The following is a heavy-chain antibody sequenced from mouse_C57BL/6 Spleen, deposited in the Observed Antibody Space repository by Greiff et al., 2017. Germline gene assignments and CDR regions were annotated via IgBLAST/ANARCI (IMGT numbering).Heavy chain of an antibody. CDR1: GYAFSSSW. CDR3: ARRWDYDEFAY. Sequence: QVQLKQSGPELVKPGASVKISCKASGYAFSSSWMNWVKQRPGKGLEWIGRIYPGDGDTNYNGKFKGKATLTADKSSSTAYMQLSSLTSEDSAVYFCARRWDYDEFAYWGQGTLVTVSA. V-gene: IGHV1-82*01. CDR2: IYPGDGDT. D-gene: IGHD2-4*01. J-gene: IGHJ3*01.